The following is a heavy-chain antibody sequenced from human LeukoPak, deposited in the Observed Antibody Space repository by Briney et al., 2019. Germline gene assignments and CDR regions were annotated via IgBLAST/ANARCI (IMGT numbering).Heavy chain of an antibody. CDR3: ARSDRDLWYFDL. CDR2: IYNSGTI. J-gene: IGHJ2*01. Sequence: PSETLSLTCTVSGGSISSYYWSWLRQPPGKGLEWIGYIYNSGTIKYNPSLKSRVTISVDTSKNQFSLKLSSVTAADTAVYYCARSDRDLWYFDLWGRGTLVTVSS. CDR1: GGSISSYY. V-gene: IGHV4-59*01.